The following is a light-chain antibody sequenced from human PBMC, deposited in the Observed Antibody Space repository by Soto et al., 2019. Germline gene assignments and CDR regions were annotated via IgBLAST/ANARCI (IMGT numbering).Light chain of an antibody. CDR3: QQYDSFPIS. V-gene: IGKV1-33*01. J-gene: IGKJ5*01. Sequence: DIQMTQSPSSLSASVGDTVTITCQATHDISNFLNWYQQRPGKAPRLLIYDASNLQTGVPSRFSGSGSGTDFTFSISNLQPEDLATYYCQQYDSFPISFGQGTRLESK. CDR1: HDISNF. CDR2: DAS.